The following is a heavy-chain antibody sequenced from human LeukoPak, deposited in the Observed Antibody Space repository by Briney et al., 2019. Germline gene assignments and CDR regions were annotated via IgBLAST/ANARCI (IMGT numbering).Heavy chain of an antibody. D-gene: IGHD3-3*01. CDR2: ISGSGGST. V-gene: IGHV3-23*01. Sequence: GGSLRLSCAASGFTFSSYAMSWVRQAPGKGLEWVSAISGSGGSTYYADSVKGRFTISGDNSKNTLYLQMNSLRAEDTAVYYCAKALGWSGYSDYWGQGTLVTVSS. J-gene: IGHJ4*02. CDR3: AKALGWSGYSDY. CDR1: GFTFSSYA.